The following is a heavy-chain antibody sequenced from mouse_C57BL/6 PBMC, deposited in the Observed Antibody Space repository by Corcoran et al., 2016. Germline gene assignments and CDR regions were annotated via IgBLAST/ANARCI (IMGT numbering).Heavy chain of an antibody. D-gene: IGHD1-1*02. J-gene: IGHJ2*01. Sequence: QVQLQQSGAELARPGASVKLYRKASGYTFTSYGISWVKQRTGQGLEWIGEIYPRSGNTYYNEKFKGKATLTADKSYSTAYMELRSLTSEDSAVYFCASGGNYFDYWGQGTTLTVSS. CDR1: GYTFTSYG. CDR2: IYPRSGNT. V-gene: IGHV1-81*01. CDR3: ASGGNYFDY.